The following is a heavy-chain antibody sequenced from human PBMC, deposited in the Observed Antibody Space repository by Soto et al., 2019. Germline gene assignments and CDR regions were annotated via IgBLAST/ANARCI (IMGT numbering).Heavy chain of an antibody. V-gene: IGHV3-23*01. CDR3: ARRSSGWYFDY. D-gene: IGHD6-19*01. CDR2: ISGSGGST. Sequence: EVQLLESGGGLVQPGGSLRLSCAASGFTFSSYAMSWVRQAQGKGLEWVSAISGSGGSTFYADSVKGRFTISRDNSKNTLYLQMTSLRAEDTAVYYCARRSSGWYFDYWGQGTLVTVSS. J-gene: IGHJ4*02. CDR1: GFTFSSYA.